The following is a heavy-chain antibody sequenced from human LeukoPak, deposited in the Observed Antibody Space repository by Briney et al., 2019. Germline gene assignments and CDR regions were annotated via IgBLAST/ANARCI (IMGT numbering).Heavy chain of an antibody. Sequence: SETLSLTCIVSGGSINNYYWSWIRQPPGKGLEWIGYIYYSGSTNSNPSLKSRVIISVDTSTNQLSLKLHSVTAADTAVYYCARDQLGSVGEYWGRGTLATVSS. D-gene: IGHD1-26*01. J-gene: IGHJ4*02. CDR1: GGSINNYY. CDR2: IYYSGST. V-gene: IGHV4-59*01. CDR3: ARDQLGSVGEY.